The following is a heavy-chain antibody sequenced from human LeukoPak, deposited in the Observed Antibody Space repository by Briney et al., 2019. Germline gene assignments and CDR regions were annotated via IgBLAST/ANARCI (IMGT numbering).Heavy chain of an antibody. D-gene: IGHD7-27*01. CDR1: GFTFSSYA. Sequence: GGSLRLSCAASGFTFSSYAMSWVRQAPGKGLEWVSAITGSGGSTYYAASVKGRFTISRDNFKKTMHLQMDSLRAEDTAVYYCAKDADSTNWYSWFAPWGQGTLVTVSS. CDR3: AKDADSTNWYSWFAP. CDR2: ITGSGGST. J-gene: IGHJ5*02. V-gene: IGHV3-23*01.